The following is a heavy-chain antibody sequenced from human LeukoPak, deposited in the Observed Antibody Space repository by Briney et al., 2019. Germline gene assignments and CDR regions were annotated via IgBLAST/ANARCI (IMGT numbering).Heavy chain of an antibody. CDR2: ISGSGGST. V-gene: IGHV3-23*01. D-gene: IGHD2-15*01. CDR1: GFTFSSYA. Sequence: GRSLRLSCAASGFTFSSYAMSWVRQAPGKGLEWVSAISGSGGSTYYADSVKGRFTISRDNSKNTLYLQMNSLRAEDTAVYYCAKDRRYCSGGSCYSVSWDYWGQGTLVTVSS. J-gene: IGHJ4*02. CDR3: AKDRRYCSGGSCYSVSWDY.